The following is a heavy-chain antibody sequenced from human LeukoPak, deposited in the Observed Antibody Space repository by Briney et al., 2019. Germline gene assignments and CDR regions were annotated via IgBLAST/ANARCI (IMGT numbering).Heavy chain of an antibody. CDR1: GGSISSSSYY. Sequence: SETLSLTCIVSGGSISSSSYYWGWIRQPPGKGLEWIGSIYYSGSTYYNPSLKSRVTISVDTSKNQFSLKLSSVTAADTAVYYCATSKEYSSSPGDYWGQGTLVTVSS. V-gene: IGHV4-39*01. J-gene: IGHJ4*02. CDR3: ATSKEYSSSPGDY. D-gene: IGHD6-13*01. CDR2: IYYSGST.